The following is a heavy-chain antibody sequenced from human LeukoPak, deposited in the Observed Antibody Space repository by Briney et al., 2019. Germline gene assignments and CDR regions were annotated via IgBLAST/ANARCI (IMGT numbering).Heavy chain of an antibody. J-gene: IGHJ6*02. CDR1: GFTFSSYS. D-gene: IGHD6-19*01. V-gene: IGHV3-21*01. CDR2: ISSSSSYI. Sequence: GGSLRLSCAASGFTFSSYSMNWVRQAPGKGLEWVSSISSSSSYIYYADSVKGRFTISRDNSKNTLYLQMNSLRAEDTAVYYCARGTPSSSGWLYYGTDVWGQGTTVTVSS. CDR3: ARGTPSSSGWLYYGTDV.